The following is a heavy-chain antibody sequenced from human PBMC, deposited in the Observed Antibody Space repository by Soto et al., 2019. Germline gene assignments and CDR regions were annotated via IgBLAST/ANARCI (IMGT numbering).Heavy chain of an antibody. CDR2: KRQGGNEK. J-gene: IGHJ6*02. Sequence: GGSLRLSCTASGFMFSTYLMSWVRQAPGKGLEWVANKRQGGNEKFYVDSVKGRFTISRDNAKKSLFLQMNSLRAEDTAVYYCAKDRGSSLPGRPSYYYGMDVWGQGTTVTVSS. D-gene: IGHD6-6*01. V-gene: IGHV3-7*01. CDR1: GFMFSTYL. CDR3: AKDRGSSLPGRPSYYYGMDV.